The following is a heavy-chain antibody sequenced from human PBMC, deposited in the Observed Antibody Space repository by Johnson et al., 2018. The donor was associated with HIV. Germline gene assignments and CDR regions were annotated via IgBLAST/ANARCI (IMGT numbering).Heavy chain of an antibody. V-gene: IGHV3-11*04. Sequence: QVQLVESGGGLVKPGGSLRLSCAASGFSFSDYYMSWIRQAPGKGLEWVSVIYSGGSTHYADSVKGRFIISRDNAKNSLYLQMNSLRAEDTAVYYCAREVAAVGDAFDIWGQGTMVTVSS. J-gene: IGHJ3*02. CDR3: AREVAAVGDAFDI. CDR2: IYSGGST. D-gene: IGHD6-13*01. CDR1: GFSFSDYY.